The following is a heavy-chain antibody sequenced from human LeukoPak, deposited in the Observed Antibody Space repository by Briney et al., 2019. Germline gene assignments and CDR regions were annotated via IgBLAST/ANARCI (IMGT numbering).Heavy chain of an antibody. CDR3: ARVPDGITIFGVVTKGPFDY. J-gene: IGHJ4*02. V-gene: IGHV1-8*01. CDR1: GYTFTSYD. D-gene: IGHD3-3*01. Sequence: ASVKVSCKASGYTFTSYDINWVRQATGQGLEWMGWMNPDSGNTGYAQKFQGRVTMTRNTSISTAYMELSSLRSEDTAVYYCARVPDGITIFGVVTKGPFDYWGQGTLVTVSS. CDR2: MNPDSGNT.